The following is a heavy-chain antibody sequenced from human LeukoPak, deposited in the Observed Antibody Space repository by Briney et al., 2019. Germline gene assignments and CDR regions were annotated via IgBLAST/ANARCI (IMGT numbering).Heavy chain of an antibody. J-gene: IGHJ6*02. D-gene: IGHD2-2*02. CDR2: ISAGNGNT. CDR3: ARDDCSSTSCYIPYYYGMDV. V-gene: IGHV1-3*01. CDR1: GYTFTSYA. Sequence: GASVKVSCKASGYTFTSYAIHWVRQAPGQRLEWMGWISAGNGNTKYSQNFQGRVTFISNTSATTAFMELSSLRSEDAAVYYCARDDCSSTSCYIPYYYGMDVWGQGTTVTVSS.